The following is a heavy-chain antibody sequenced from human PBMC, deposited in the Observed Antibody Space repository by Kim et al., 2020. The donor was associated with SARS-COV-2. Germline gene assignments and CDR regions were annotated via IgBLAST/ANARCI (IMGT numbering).Heavy chain of an antibody. CDR2: ISGHGRDT. CDR3: AKDLWDYSGMDA. J-gene: IGHJ6*01. V-gene: IGHV3-23*01. CDR1: GFSVSKTA. D-gene: IGHD1-26*01. Sequence: GGSLRLSCSVSGFSVSKTAMNWVRQAPGKGLEWVSAISGHGRDTYYGDSEKGRLTISRDTSKNTVYLQMNRLRAEDTALYYCAKDLWDYSGMDAWGPGTT.